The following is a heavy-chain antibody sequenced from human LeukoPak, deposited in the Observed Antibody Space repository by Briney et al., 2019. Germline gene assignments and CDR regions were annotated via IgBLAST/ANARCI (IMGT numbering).Heavy chain of an antibody. Sequence: GGSLRLSCAASGFTFSAFGMHWVRQAPGKGLEWVTFIPYDGSDKYYADSVKGRFTISRDNAKNSLYLQMNSLRAEDTAVYYCARVVTSAGTLYYYYMDVWGKGTTVTISS. J-gene: IGHJ6*03. V-gene: IGHV3-30*12. D-gene: IGHD6-13*01. CDR1: GFTFSAFG. CDR2: IPYDGSDK. CDR3: ARVVTSAGTLYYYYMDV.